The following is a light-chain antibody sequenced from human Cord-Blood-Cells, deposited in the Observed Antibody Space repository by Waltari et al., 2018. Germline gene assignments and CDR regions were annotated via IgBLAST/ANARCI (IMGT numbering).Light chain of an antibody. Sequence: DIQMTQYPSTLSASVGDRVTIPCRASQSISSWLAWYQQNPGKAPKLLIYKASSLESGVPSRFSGSGSGTEFTLTISSLQPDDFATYYCQQYNSYSWTFGQGTKVEIK. CDR1: QSISSW. V-gene: IGKV1-5*03. J-gene: IGKJ1*01. CDR2: KAS. CDR3: QQYNSYSWT.